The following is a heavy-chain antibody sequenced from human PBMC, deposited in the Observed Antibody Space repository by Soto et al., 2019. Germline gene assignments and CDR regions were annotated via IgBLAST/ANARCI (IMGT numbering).Heavy chain of an antibody. CDR2: IYYSGST. CDR1: GGSISSYN. D-gene: IGHD1-1*01. Sequence: QVQLQESGPGLVKPSETLSLTCTVSGGSISSYNWSWIRQPPGKGLEWIGYIYYSGSTNYNPSLKSRVTISVDTSKNQFSLKLSSVTAADTAVYYCARRYGYSFDYWGQGTLVTVSP. V-gene: IGHV4-59*08. CDR3: ARRYGYSFDY. J-gene: IGHJ4*02.